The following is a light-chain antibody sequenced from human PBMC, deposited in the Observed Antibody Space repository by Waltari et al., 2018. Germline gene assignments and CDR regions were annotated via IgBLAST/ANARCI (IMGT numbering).Light chain of an antibody. Sequence: DIQMTQSPSTLSASVGDSVTITCRTSQGISSWLAWYQQTPGKAPKLLIYQASTLESGVPSRFSGSGSGTEFTLTISSLQPDDSATYYCQQYDHYPWTFGQGTKVELK. CDR3: QQYDHYPWT. V-gene: IGKV1-5*03. J-gene: IGKJ1*01. CDR2: QAS. CDR1: QGISSW.